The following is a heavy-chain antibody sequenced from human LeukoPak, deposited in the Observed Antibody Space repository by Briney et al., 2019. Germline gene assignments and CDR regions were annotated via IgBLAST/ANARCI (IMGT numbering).Heavy chain of an antibody. V-gene: IGHV3-74*01. CDR3: ARGGCSAGSCYVSYGVDV. J-gene: IGHJ6*02. Sequence: GGSLRLSCAASGFAFSNYWVHWVRQAPGKGLVWVSRINGDESSTTYADSVKGRFTISRDNAKNTLFLQMNSLRAEDTAVYYCARGGCSAGSCYVSYGVDVWGQGTTVTVSS. CDR2: INGDESST. D-gene: IGHD2-15*01. CDR1: GFAFSNYW.